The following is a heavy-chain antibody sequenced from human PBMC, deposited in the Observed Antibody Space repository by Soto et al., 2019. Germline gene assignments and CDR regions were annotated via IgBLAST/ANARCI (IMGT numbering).Heavy chain of an antibody. V-gene: IGHV4-30-4*01. CDR2: IYYSGST. J-gene: IGHJ4*02. Sequence: PSETLSLTCTVSGGSISSGDYYWSWIRQPPGKGLEWIGYIYYSGSTYYNPSLKSRVTISVDTSKNQFSLKLSSVTAADTAVYYCARDRPYYYDSSGYRYFDYWGQGTLVTVSS. D-gene: IGHD3-22*01. CDR3: ARDRPYYYDSSGYRYFDY. CDR1: GGSISSGDYY.